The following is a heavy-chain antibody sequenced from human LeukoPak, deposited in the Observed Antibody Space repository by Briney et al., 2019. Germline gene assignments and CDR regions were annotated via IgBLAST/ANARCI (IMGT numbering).Heavy chain of an antibody. CDR2: ISGGGT. CDR3: ARQSPSHRTDY. Sequence: GGSLTLLCTASGFTFSSYGMSWVRRAPGKGLERVSAISGGGTYYADSVKGRFTISRDNSKNTLYLQMNSLRVEDTAVYYCARQSPSHRTDYWGQGTVVLVSA. CDR1: GFTFSSYG. J-gene: IGHJ4*02. V-gene: IGHV3-23*01.